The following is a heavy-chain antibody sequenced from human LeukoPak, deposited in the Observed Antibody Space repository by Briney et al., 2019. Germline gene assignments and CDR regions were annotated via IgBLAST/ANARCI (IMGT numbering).Heavy chain of an antibody. Sequence: ASVKVACKASGYTFTSYGISWVRQAPGQGLEWMGWISAYNGNTNYAQKLQGRVTMTTDTSTSTAYTELRSLRSDDTAVYYCARDLVQLERRGRDAFDIWGQGTMVTVSS. J-gene: IGHJ3*02. D-gene: IGHD1-1*01. V-gene: IGHV1-18*01. CDR2: ISAYNGNT. CDR1: GYTFTSYG. CDR3: ARDLVQLERRGRDAFDI.